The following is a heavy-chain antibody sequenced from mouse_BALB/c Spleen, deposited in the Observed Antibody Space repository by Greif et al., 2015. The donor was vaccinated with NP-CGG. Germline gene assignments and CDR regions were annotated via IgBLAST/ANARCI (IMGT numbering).Heavy chain of an antibody. CDR1: GFNIKDTY. V-gene: IGHV14-3*02. CDR2: IDPANGNT. CDR3: ARDYYGSSYPYYYAMDY. J-gene: IGHJ4*01. D-gene: IGHD1-1*01. Sequence: VQLQQSGAELVKPGASVKLSCTASGFNIKDTYMHWVKQRPEQGLEWIGRIDPANGNTKYDPKFQGKATITADTSSNTAYLQLSSLTSEDTAVYYCARDYYGSSYPYYYAMDYWGQGTSVTVSS.